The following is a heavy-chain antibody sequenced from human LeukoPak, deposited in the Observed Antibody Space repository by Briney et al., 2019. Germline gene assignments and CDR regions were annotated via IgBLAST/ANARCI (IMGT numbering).Heavy chain of an antibody. J-gene: IGHJ6*03. CDR3: AKDVYYSDSSGYHYYYYMDV. Sequence: PGGSLRLSCAASGFTFSSYAMSWVRQAPGKGLEWVSAISGSGGSTYYADSVKGRFTISRDNSKNTLYLQMNSLRAEDTAVYYCAKDVYYSDSSGYHYYYYMDVWGKGTTVTVSS. V-gene: IGHV3-23*01. D-gene: IGHD3-22*01. CDR2: ISGSGGST. CDR1: GFTFSSYA.